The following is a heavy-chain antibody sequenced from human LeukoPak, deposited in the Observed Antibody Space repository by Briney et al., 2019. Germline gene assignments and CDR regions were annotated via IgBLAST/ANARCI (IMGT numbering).Heavy chain of an antibody. CDR2: ISGSGGST. Sequence: GGSLRLSCAASGFTFSSYAMSWVRQAPGKGLEWVSAISGSGGSTYYADSVKGRFTISRDNSKNTLYLQMNSLRAEDTAVYYCAKRSAGTTYYYFAYGGQGTLVTVSA. V-gene: IGHV3-23*01. CDR1: GFTFSSYA. D-gene: IGHD1-1*01. J-gene: IGHJ4*02. CDR3: AKRSAGTTYYYFAY.